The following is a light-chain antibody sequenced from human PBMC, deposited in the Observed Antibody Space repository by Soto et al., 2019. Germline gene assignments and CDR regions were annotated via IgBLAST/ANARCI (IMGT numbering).Light chain of an antibody. CDR2: DAS. Sequence: IQRTHSQSSLSASVAYLVTIICRSSQIIRNDLNWYQQKPGKAPKLLIYDASTLQSGVPSRFSGSGSGTDFTLTLSSLQPEDFAIYYCQQIYSTPLAFGGGTKVDIK. V-gene: IGKV1-39*01. J-gene: IGKJ4*01. CDR1: QIIRND. CDR3: QQIYSTPLA.